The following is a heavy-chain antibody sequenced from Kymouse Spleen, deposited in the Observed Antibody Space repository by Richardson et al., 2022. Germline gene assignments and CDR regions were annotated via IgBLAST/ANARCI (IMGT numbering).Heavy chain of an antibody. J-gene: IGHJ4*02. CDR2: IYYSGST. Sequence: QVQLQESGPGLVKPSETLSLTCTVSGGSISSYYWSWIRQPPGKGLEWIGYIYYSGSTNYNPSLKSRVTISVDTSKNQFSLKLSSVTAADTAVYYCASLVGATGDYWGQGTLVTVSS. CDR1: GGSISSYY. CDR3: ASLVGATGDY. D-gene: IGHD1-26*01. V-gene: IGHV4-59*01.